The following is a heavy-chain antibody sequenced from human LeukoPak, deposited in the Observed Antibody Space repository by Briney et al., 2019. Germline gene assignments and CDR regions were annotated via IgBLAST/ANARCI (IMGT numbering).Heavy chain of an antibody. V-gene: IGHV1-2*02. CDR3: ARARGPLRFLDY. Sequence: ASVKVSCKASGYTFTGYYMHWVRQAPGQGLEWMGWINPNSGGTNYAQKFQGRVTMTRDTSISTAYMELSRLRSDDTAVYYCARARGPLRFLDYWGQGTLVTVSS. CDR1: GYTFTGYY. CDR2: INPNSGGT. J-gene: IGHJ4*02. D-gene: IGHD3-3*01.